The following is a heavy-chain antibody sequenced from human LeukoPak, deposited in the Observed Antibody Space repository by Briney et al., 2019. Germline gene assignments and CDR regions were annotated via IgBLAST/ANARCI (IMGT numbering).Heavy chain of an antibody. Sequence: GGSLSLSCAASGLTFSNYWMSWVRQAPGKGLEWVANIKQDGSETYYVDSVKGRFTISRDKAKNSLYLQMSSLRAEDTAVYYCARLYASYFDYWGQGTLVTVSS. D-gene: IGHD3-16*01. CDR1: GLTFSNYW. V-gene: IGHV3-7*01. CDR2: IKQDGSET. CDR3: ARLYASYFDY. J-gene: IGHJ4*02.